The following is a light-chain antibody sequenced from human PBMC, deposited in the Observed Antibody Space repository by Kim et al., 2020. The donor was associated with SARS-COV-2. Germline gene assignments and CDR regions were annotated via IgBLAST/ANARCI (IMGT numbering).Light chain of an antibody. V-gene: IGLV4-69*01. J-gene: IGLJ3*02. CDR2: LNNDGSH. CDR1: SGHSTYT. Sequence: QPVLTQSPSASASLGASVKLACTLSSGHSTYTIAWHQQKPEKAPHFLMKLNNDGSHTKGDGVPDRFSGSTSGAERYLTISSLQSEDEADYYCQTWGNGIWVFGGGTRLTVL. CDR3: QTWGNGIWV.